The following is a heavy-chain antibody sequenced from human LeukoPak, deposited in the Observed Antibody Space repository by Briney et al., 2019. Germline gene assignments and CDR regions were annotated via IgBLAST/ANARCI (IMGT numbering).Heavy chain of an antibody. Sequence: ASVKVSCKASGYTFTSYDINWVRQAPGQGLEWMGWISAYNGNTNYAQKLQGRVTMTTDTSTSTAYMELRSLRSDDTAVYYCARGLGYSSSWYIFDPWGQGTLVTVSS. CDR3: ARGLGYSSSWYIFDP. D-gene: IGHD6-13*01. CDR1: GYTFTSYD. CDR2: ISAYNGNT. V-gene: IGHV1-18*01. J-gene: IGHJ5*02.